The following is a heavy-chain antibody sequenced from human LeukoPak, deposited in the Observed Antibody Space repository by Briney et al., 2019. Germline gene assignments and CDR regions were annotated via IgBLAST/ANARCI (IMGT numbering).Heavy chain of an antibody. CDR3: ARDRYCSSTSCPTVWFDP. Sequence: ASVKVSCKASGYTFTGYYMHWVRQAPGQGLEWMGWINPNSGGTNYAQKFQGRVTMTRDTSISTAYMGLSRLRSDDTAVYYCARDRYCSSTSCPTVWFDPWGQGTLVTVSS. J-gene: IGHJ5*02. CDR1: GYTFTGYY. V-gene: IGHV1-2*02. CDR2: INPNSGGT. D-gene: IGHD2-2*01.